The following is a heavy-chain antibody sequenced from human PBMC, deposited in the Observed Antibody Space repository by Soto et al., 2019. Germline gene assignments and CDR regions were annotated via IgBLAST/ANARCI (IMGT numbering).Heavy chain of an antibody. Sequence: GRSLRLSCAASGFTFIDYDMSWILQAPGKGLEWVSCISSSGTATYYADSVKGRFTMSRDNAKNSLYVEMNSLRVEDSAVYYCARKGPRAARSVHWGQGTLVTVFS. V-gene: IGHV3-11*01. CDR3: ARKGPRAARSVH. CDR1: GFTFIDYD. D-gene: IGHD6-6*01. J-gene: IGHJ4*02. CDR2: ISSSGTAT.